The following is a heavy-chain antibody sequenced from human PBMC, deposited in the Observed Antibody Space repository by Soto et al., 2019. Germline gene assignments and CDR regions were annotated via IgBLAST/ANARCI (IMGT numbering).Heavy chain of an antibody. J-gene: IGHJ6*02. CDR1: GYTLTELS. Sequence: GASGKVSCKVSGYTLTELSMHWVRQAPGKALEWMGGFDPEDGETIYAQKFHGRVNMSAVGATYTAYTELMSLRSEDKAVYYCATRGWWRGHGAMDFWGQGTTVTVSS. CDR3: ATRGWWRGHGAMDF. CDR2: FDPEDGET. D-gene: IGHD2-15*01. V-gene: IGHV1-24*01.